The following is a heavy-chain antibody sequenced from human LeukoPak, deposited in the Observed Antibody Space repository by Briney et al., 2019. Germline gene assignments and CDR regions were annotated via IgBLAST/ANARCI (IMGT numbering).Heavy chain of an antibody. CDR2: MNPNSGNT. CDR3: ARAPEWGKSNFYYYMDV. Sequence: ASVKVSCKASGYTFTSYDINWVRQATGQGLEWMGWMNPNSGNTGYAQKFQGRVTMTRNTSINTAYMELSSLRSEDTAVYYCARAPEWGKSNFYYYMDVWGKGTTVTVCS. D-gene: IGHD1-26*01. V-gene: IGHV1-8*01. CDR1: GYTFTSYD. J-gene: IGHJ6*03.